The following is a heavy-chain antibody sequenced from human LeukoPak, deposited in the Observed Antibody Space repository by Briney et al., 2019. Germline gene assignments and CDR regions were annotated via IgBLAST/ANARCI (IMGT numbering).Heavy chain of an antibody. Sequence: SETLSLTCTVSGGSISSYYWSWIRQPPGKGLEWIGYIYYSGSTNYNPSLKSRVTMSVDTSKNQFSLKLSSVTAADTAVYYCARGEYCSSTSCYIADAFDIWGQGTMVTVSS. V-gene: IGHV4-59*12. CDR3: ARGEYCSSTSCYIADAFDI. CDR1: GGSISSYY. J-gene: IGHJ3*02. D-gene: IGHD2-2*02. CDR2: IYYSGST.